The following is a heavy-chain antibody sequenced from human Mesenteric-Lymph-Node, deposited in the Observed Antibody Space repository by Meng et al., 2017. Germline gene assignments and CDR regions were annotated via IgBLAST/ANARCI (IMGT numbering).Heavy chain of an antibody. V-gene: IGHV3-21*01. CDR2: ISGSGSYK. CDR1: GFTFSSYA. CDR3: AREDTATDY. D-gene: IGHD5-18*01. Sequence: ETLSLTCAASGFTFSSYAMSWVRQAPGKGLEWVSSISGSGSYKSYADLVRGRFIISRDNAKISLYLQMDSLRAEDTAVYYCAREDTATDYWGQGTLVTVSS. J-gene: IGHJ4*02.